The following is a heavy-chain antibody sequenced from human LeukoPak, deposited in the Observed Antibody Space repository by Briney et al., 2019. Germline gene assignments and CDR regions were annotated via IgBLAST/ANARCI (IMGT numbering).Heavy chain of an antibody. Sequence: GSLRLSCAASGFTFNSHWMHWVRQAPGKGLVWVSRIDSHGTSTIDADSVQGRFTVSRDNSKDTLYLQMNSLRVEDTAVYYCVREGYGPGNYPFDYWGQGTLVTVSS. CDR3: VREGYGPGNYPFDY. D-gene: IGHD3-10*01. J-gene: IGHJ4*02. CDR1: GFTFNSHW. V-gene: IGHV3-74*01. CDR2: IDSHGTST.